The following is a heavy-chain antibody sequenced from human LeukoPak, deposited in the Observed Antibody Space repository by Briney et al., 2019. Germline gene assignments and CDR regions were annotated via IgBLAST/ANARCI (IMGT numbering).Heavy chain of an antibody. Sequence: ASVKVSCKASGYTFATYGFCWVRQAPGHGLEWMGWISSNTAKTDYAQKFQGRVTLTTDTSTSTAYMELRSLRPDDTALYYCAKVAGDRMDYWGQGTLLTVSS. V-gene: IGHV1-18*01. CDR1: GYTFATYG. CDR3: AKVAGDRMDY. D-gene: IGHD6-13*01. J-gene: IGHJ4*02. CDR2: ISSNTAKT.